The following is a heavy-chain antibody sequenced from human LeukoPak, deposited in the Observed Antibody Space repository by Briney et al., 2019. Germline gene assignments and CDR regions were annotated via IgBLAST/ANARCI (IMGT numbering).Heavy chain of an antibody. J-gene: IGHJ3*02. CDR1: GFTFSRYA. CDR2: ISSDGSNK. D-gene: IGHD3-22*01. V-gene: IGHV3-30*04. Sequence: GSLRLSCAASGFTFSRYAMHWVRQAPGKGLEWVAVISSDGSNKYYADSVKGRFTISRDNSKNTLYLQMNSLRAEDTAVYYCARGVYYDSSGLKGSAFDIWGQGTMVTVSS. CDR3: ARGVYYDSSGLKGSAFDI.